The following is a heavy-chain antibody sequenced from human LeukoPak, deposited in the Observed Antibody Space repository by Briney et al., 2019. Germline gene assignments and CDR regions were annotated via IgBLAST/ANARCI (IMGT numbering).Heavy chain of an antibody. V-gene: IGHV4-59*08. J-gene: IGHJ3*02. CDR3: ARHNDTPYYYDSPDAFDI. Sequence: PSETLSLTCTVSGGSISSYYWSWIRQPPGKGLEWIGYIYYSGSTNYNPSLKSRVTISVKTSKNQFSLKLSSVTAADTAVYYCARHNDTPYYYDSPDAFDIWGQGTMVTVSS. CDR1: GGSISSYY. CDR2: IYYSGST. D-gene: IGHD3-22*01.